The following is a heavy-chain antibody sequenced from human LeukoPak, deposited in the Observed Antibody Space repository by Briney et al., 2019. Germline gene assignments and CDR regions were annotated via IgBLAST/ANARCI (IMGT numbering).Heavy chain of an antibody. D-gene: IGHD6-19*01. J-gene: IGHJ4*02. V-gene: IGHV3-30*02. CDR2: IRYDGNNK. CDR3: AKDRWGAVASFDY. CDR1: GFTFDDYG. Sequence: GGSLRLFCAASGFTFDDYGMSWVRQAPGKGLEWVAVIRYDGNNKYYADSVEGRFTISRDNSKNMLYLQMNSLGTEDTAVYYCAKDRWGAVASFDYWGQGTLVTVSS.